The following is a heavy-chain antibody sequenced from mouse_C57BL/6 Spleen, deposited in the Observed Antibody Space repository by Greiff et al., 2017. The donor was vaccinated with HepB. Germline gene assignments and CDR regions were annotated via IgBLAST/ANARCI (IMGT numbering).Heavy chain of an antibody. CDR2: IYPRDGST. J-gene: IGHJ4*01. V-gene: IGHV1-85*01. Sequence: QVTLKESGPELVKPGASVKLSCKASGYTFTSYDINWVKQRPGQGLEWIGWIYPRDGSTKYNEKFKGKATLTVDTSSSTAYMELHSLTSEDSAVYFCARETSQATGAMDYWGQGTSVTVSS. D-gene: IGHD3-2*02. CDR3: ARETSQATGAMDY. CDR1: GYTFTSYD.